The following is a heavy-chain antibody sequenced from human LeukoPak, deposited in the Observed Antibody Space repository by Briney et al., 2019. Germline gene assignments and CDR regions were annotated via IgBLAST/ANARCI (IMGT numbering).Heavy chain of an antibody. CDR1: GFTFSTYG. CDR3: ARDLLGWELHYFDY. D-gene: IGHD1-26*01. J-gene: IGHJ4*02. Sequence: GGSLRLSCAASGFTFSTYGTHWVRQAPGKGLEWVAVIAYDGETTYYADSVKGRFSISRDNAKNSLYLQMNSLRAEDTAVYYCARDLLGWELHYFDYWGQGTLVTVSS. CDR2: IAYDGETT. V-gene: IGHV3-30*03.